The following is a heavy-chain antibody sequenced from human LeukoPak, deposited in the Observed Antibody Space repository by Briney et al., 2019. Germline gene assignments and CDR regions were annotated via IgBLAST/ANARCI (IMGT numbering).Heavy chain of an antibody. J-gene: IGHJ1*01. CDR3: ARLIHPYSSGWQFQH. CDR2: IYYSGST. D-gene: IGHD6-19*01. V-gene: IGHV4-59*08. Sequence: SETLSLTCTVSGGSISSYYWSWIRQPPGKGLEWIGYIYYSGSTNYNPSLKSRITISVDTSKNQFSLNLTSVTAADSAVYYCARLIHPYSSGWQFQHWGQGALVTVSS. CDR1: GGSISSYY.